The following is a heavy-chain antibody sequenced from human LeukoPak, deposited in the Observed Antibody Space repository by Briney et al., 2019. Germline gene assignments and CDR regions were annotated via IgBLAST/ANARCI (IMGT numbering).Heavy chain of an antibody. CDR2: IIPIFGTA. J-gene: IGHJ6*02. Sequence: SVTVSCTASGGTFSSYAISWVRQAPGQGLEWMGGIIPIFGTANYAQKFQGRVTITADESTSTAYMELSSLRSEDTAVYYCARGAIDIDGMDVWGQGTAVTVSS. CDR1: GGTFSSYA. D-gene: IGHD3-9*01. CDR3: ARGAIDIDGMDV. V-gene: IGHV1-69*01.